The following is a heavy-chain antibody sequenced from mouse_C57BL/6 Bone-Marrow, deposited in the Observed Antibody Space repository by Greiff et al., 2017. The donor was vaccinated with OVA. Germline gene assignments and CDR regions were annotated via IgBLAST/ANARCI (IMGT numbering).Heavy chain of an antibody. V-gene: IGHV1-81*01. CDR1: GYTFTSYG. CDR3: TRLYGSSSYWYFDV. D-gene: IGHD1-1*01. Sequence: LEESGAELARPGASVKLSCKASGYTFTSYGISWVKQRTGQGLEWIGEIYPRSGNTYYNEKFKGKATLTADKSSSTAYMELRSLTSEDSAVYYCTRLYGSSSYWYFDVWGTGTTVTVSS. CDR2: IYPRSGNT. J-gene: IGHJ1*03.